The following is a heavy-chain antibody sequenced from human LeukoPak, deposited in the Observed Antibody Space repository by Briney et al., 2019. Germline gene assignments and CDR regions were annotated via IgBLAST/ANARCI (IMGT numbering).Heavy chain of an antibody. Sequence: GGSLRLSCAASGFTFSSYEMHWVRQAPGKGLEWVSYISSSGSTIYYADSVKGRITISRDNAKNSLYLQMNSLRAEDTAVYYCARHRSGGSQDDAFDIWGQGTMVTVSS. D-gene: IGHD2-15*01. CDR3: ARHRSGGSQDDAFDI. CDR1: GFTFSSYE. CDR2: ISSSGSTI. V-gene: IGHV3-48*03. J-gene: IGHJ3*02.